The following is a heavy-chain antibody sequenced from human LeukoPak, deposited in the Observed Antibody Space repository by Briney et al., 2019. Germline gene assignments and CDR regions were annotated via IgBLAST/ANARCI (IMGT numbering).Heavy chain of an antibody. CDR3: AKDGYGPEDSSGYRVDDC. V-gene: IGHV1-18*01. D-gene: IGHD6-19*01. J-gene: IGHJ4*02. Sequence: VASVKVSCKASGYTFTSYGISWVRQAPGQGLEWMGWISAYNGNTNYAQKLQGRVTMTTDTSTSTAYMELRSLRSDDTAVYYCAKDGYGPEDSSGYRVDDCWGQGTLVTVSS. CDR1: GYTFTSYG. CDR2: ISAYNGNT.